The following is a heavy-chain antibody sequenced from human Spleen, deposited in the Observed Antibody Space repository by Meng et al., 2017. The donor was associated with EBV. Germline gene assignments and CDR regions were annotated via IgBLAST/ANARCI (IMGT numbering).Heavy chain of an antibody. CDR2: LIPMLGAP. CDR3: ASAREVGALDY. V-gene: IGHV1-69*06. J-gene: IGHJ4*02. D-gene: IGHD1-26*01. CDR1: GGTFSSDA. Sequence: QVQLVQSGAEVKKPGSSGKVSCKTSGGTFSSDAISWVRQAPGQGLEWMGGLIPMLGAPNYAQKFQDRVTIIADKSTSIHYMELSSLRSDDTAVYYCASAREVGALDYWGQGTLVTVSS.